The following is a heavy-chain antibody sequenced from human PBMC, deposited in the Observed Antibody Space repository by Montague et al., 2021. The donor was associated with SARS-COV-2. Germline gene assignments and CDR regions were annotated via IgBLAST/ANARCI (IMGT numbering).Heavy chain of an antibody. CDR3: ARSHELWFGENPQGPGAFDI. Sequence: SLRLSCAASGFTFSSYSMNWVRQAPGKGLEWVSSISSSSSYTYYADSVKGRFTISRDNAKNSLYLQMNSLRAEDTAVYYCARSHELWFGENPQGPGAFDIWGQGTMVTVSS. D-gene: IGHD3-10*01. CDR1: GFTFSSYS. V-gene: IGHV3-21*01. CDR2: ISSSSSYT. J-gene: IGHJ3*02.